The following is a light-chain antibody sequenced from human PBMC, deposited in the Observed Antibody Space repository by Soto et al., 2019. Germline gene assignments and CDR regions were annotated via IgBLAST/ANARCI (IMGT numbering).Light chain of an antibody. CDR2: DTD. V-gene: IGLV1-51*01. CDR1: SSNIGNNP. CDR3: ATWDNSLSSWL. Sequence: QSVLTQPPSVSAAPGQRVTISCSGSSSNIGNNPVSWYQHVPGTAPQYLIYDTDKRPSGIPGRFSASKSGTSATLAITGLQTGDEADYYCATWDNSLSSWLFGGGTKVTVL. J-gene: IGLJ2*01.